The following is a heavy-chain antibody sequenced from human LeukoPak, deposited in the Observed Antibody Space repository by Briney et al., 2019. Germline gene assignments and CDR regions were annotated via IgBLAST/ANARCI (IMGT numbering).Heavy chain of an antibody. D-gene: IGHD3-16*02. Sequence: SETLSLTCTVYGGSFSGYYWSWIRQPPGKGLEWIGEINHSGSTNYNPSLKSRVTISVDTSKNQFSLKLSSVTAADTAVYYCARRRYYDYVWGSYRPYYFDYWGQGTLVTVSS. J-gene: IGHJ4*02. CDR2: INHSGST. CDR3: ARRRYYDYVWGSYRPYYFDY. CDR1: GGSFSGYY. V-gene: IGHV4-34*01.